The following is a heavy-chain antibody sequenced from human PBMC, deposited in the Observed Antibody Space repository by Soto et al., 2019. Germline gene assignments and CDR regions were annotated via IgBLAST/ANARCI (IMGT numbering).Heavy chain of an antibody. D-gene: IGHD1-26*01. Sequence: ESGGGVVQPGRSLRLSCAASGFSFSSYGMHWVRQGPGKGLEWVALIYYDGSNKYYADSVKGRFTISRDNSKNTLYLQMNSLRAEDTAVYYCARDGQGAGATYFDYWGQGTLVTVSS. CDR1: GFSFSSYG. CDR2: IYYDGSNK. V-gene: IGHV3-33*01. CDR3: ARDGQGAGATYFDY. J-gene: IGHJ4*02.